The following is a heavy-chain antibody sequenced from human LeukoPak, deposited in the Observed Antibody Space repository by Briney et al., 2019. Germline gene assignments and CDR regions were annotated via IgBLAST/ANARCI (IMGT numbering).Heavy chain of an antibody. J-gene: IGHJ4*02. Sequence: GRSLRLSCAASKFTFSSYSMNWVRQAPGKGLEWVSSISSSSTYIYYADSVKGRFTISRDNAKNSLYLQMNSLRAEDTAVYYCAREGMVRGVIIYWGQGTLVTVSS. D-gene: IGHD3-10*01. CDR2: ISSSSTYI. V-gene: IGHV3-21*01. CDR3: AREGMVRGVIIY. CDR1: KFTFSSYS.